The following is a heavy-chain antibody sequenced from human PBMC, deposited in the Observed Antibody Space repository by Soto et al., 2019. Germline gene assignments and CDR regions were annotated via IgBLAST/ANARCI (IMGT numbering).Heavy chain of an antibody. CDR2: TYQSGSA. Sequence: KTSEALSLTCTVSGGSSSSGGYSWTWIRQSPGKGLEWIGYTYQSGSAYYNPSLKSRVTISVDRSKNQFSLNLTSVTAADTAVYYCARDYYGMDVWGQGTTVTVS. CDR1: GGSSSSGGYS. CDR3: ARDYYGMDV. J-gene: IGHJ6*02. V-gene: IGHV4-30-2*06.